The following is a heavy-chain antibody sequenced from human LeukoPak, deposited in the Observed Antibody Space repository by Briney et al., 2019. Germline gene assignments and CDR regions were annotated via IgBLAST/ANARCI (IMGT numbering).Heavy chain of an antibody. CDR1: GGSISSGGYY. CDR3: ARVNYLDQLFDY. Sequence: PSQTLSLTCTVPGGSISSGGYYWSWIRQPPGKGLEWIGYIYHSGSTYYNPSLKSRVTISVDRSKNQFTLKLSSVTAADTAVYYCARVNYLDQLFDYWGQGTLVTVSS. J-gene: IGHJ4*02. V-gene: IGHV4-30-2*01. CDR2: IYHSGST. D-gene: IGHD3/OR15-3a*01.